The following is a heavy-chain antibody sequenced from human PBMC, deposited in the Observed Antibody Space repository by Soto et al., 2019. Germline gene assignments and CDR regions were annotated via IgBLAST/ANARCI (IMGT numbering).Heavy chain of an antibody. CDR3: AKATATGGGAFDI. CDR2: ILVGGST. V-gene: IGHV3-23*01. CDR1: GITCSSYD. Sequence: GGSLRLSCVASGITCSSYDMSWVRQAPGKGLEWVSTILVGGSTHYPDSVKGRFTISRDNSKNTVFLQMNSLTAGDTAVYYCAKATATGGGAFDICGQGTMVTVSS. J-gene: IGHJ3*02. D-gene: IGHD2-8*02.